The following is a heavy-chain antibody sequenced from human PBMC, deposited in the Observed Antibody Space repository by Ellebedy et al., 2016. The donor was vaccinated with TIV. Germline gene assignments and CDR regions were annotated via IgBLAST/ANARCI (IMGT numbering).Heavy chain of an antibody. CDR2: INTNDGGT. Sequence: AASVKVSCKASGYTFTGYYIYWVRQAPGQGLEWMGRINTNDGGTKYAQKFQDRVTMTSDTSISTAYMEPNGLTSDDTAVYCCARSLTGTGPLGYWGQGTLITVSS. CDR3: ARSLTGTGPLGY. J-gene: IGHJ4*02. CDR1: GYTFTGYY. V-gene: IGHV1-2*06. D-gene: IGHD7-27*01.